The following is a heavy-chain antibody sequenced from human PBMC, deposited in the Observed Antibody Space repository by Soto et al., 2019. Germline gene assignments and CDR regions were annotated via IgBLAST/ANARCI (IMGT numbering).Heavy chain of an antibody. D-gene: IGHD1-1*01. J-gene: IGHJ6*02. CDR2: ISYEGSNT. CDR1: GFSFDTYG. CDR3: ARVTPGNNLYYFSGLDF. V-gene: IGHV3-30-3*01. Sequence: DQLVESGGGLVKPGGSLRLSCAASGFSFDTYGIHWVRQAPGKGLQWVALISYEGSNTYYADSVRGRFTISRDNSKNTLYLQMNTLRPEDTGVYYCARVTPGNNLYYFSGLDFWGQGTSVTVSS.